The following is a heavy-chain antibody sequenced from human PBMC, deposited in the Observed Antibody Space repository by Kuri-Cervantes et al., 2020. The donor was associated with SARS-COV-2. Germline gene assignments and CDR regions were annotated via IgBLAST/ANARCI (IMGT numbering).Heavy chain of an antibody. CDR2: ISSNGGST. Sequence: GESLKISCAASGFTFSSYAMHWVRQAPGKGLEYVSAISSNGGSTYYANSVKGRFTISRDNAKNTLYLQMNSLRAEDTAVYYCARDVEQLVLVPLDGMDVWGQGTTVTVSS. D-gene: IGHD6-6*01. CDR3: ARDVEQLVLVPLDGMDV. CDR1: GFTFSSYA. V-gene: IGHV3-64*01. J-gene: IGHJ6*02.